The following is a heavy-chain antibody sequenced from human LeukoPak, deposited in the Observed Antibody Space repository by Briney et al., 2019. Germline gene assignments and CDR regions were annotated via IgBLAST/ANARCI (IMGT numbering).Heavy chain of an antibody. CDR2: IRSKAYGGTT. D-gene: IGHD4-17*01. Sequence: GGSLRLSCGASGFIFSNAGMSWVRQAPGKGLEWVGFIRSKAYGGTTEYAASVKGRFTISRDDSKSIAYLQMNSLKTEDTAVYYCTRRTVPYDAFDIWGQGTMVTVSS. J-gene: IGHJ3*02. CDR1: GFIFSNAG. V-gene: IGHV3-49*04. CDR3: TRRTVPYDAFDI.